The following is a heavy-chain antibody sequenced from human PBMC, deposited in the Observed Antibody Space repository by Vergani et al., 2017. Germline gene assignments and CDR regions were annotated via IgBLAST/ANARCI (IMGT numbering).Heavy chain of an antibody. Sequence: EVQLVESGGGLVKPGGSLRLSCAASGFTFSSYSMNWVRQAPGKGLEWVSSISSSSSYIYYADSVKGRFTISRDNAKNSLYLQMNSLRAEDTAVYYCARDLSWELTGYYYYYMDVWGKGTTVTVSS. CDR1: GFTFSSYS. CDR2: ISSSSSYI. D-gene: IGHD1-26*01. V-gene: IGHV3-21*01. CDR3: ARDLSWELTGYYYYYMDV. J-gene: IGHJ6*03.